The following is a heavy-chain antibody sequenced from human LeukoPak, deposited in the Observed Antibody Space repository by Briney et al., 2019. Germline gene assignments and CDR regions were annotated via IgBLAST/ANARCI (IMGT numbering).Heavy chain of an antibody. CDR2: IYYSGGT. CDR3: ARRITIFGVVAYFDY. Sequence: RPSETLSFTCTVSGGSISRGDYYWSWIRQPPRTCLEWMGYIYYSGGTYYNPSLKSRVTISVDTSKNQFSLKLSSVTDADTAVYYCARRITIFGVVAYFDYWGQGTLVTVSS. V-gene: IGHV4-30-4*01. D-gene: IGHD3-3*01. CDR1: GGSISRGDYY. J-gene: IGHJ4*02.